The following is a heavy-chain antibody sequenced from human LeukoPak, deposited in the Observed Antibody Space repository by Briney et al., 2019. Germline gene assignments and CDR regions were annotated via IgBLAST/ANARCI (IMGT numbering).Heavy chain of an antibody. Sequence: GGSLRLSCAASGFTFSSYGMHWVRQAPGKGLEWVAFIRYDGINKYYADSVKGRFTISKDSARNTLYLQMNTLRVEDTAVYYCARAQDTYNSLYFDYWGQGALVTVSS. CDR3: ARAQDTYNSLYFDY. V-gene: IGHV3-30*02. J-gene: IGHJ4*02. CDR2: IRYDGINK. CDR1: GFTFSSYG. D-gene: IGHD5-24*01.